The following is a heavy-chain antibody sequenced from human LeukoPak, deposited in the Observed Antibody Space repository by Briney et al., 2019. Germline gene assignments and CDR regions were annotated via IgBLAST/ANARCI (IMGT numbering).Heavy chain of an antibody. V-gene: IGHV3-21*01. CDR2: ISSSSSYI. CDR3: ARGIGVTNRPYFDY. J-gene: IGHJ4*02. D-gene: IGHD3-22*01. CDR1: GFTFSNYG. Sequence: GGSLRLSCAASGFTFSNYGMHWVRQAPGKGLEWVSSISSSSSYIYYADSVKGRFTISRDNAKNSLYLQMNSLRAEDTAVYYCARGIGVTNRPYFDYWGQGTLVTVSS.